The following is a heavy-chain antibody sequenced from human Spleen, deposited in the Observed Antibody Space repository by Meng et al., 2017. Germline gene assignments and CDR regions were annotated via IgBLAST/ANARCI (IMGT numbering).Heavy chain of an antibody. Sequence: GESLKISCEASGFNFDDYGMTWVRQAPGKGLEWVAVISYDGSNKYYADSVKGRFTISRDNSKNTLYLQMNSLRAEDTAIYYCAKDKADYFGSGNFYNNWFDPWGQGTLVTVSS. J-gene: IGHJ5*02. D-gene: IGHD3-10*01. V-gene: IGHV3-30*18. CDR2: ISYDGSNK. CDR1: GFNFDDYG. CDR3: AKDKADYFGSGNFYNNWFDP.